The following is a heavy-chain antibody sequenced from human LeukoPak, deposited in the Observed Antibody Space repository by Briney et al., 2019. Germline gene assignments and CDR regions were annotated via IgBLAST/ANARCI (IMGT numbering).Heavy chain of an antibody. CDR3: ASLGRWQLDPISNYYYGMDV. V-gene: IGHV1-69*13. J-gene: IGHJ6*02. D-gene: IGHD2-15*01. CDR1: GYTFTSYD. CDR2: IIPIFGTA. Sequence: ASVKVSCKASGYTFTSYDINWVRQATGQGLEWMGGIIPIFGTANYAQKFQGRVTITADESTSTAYMELSSLRSEDTAVYYCASLGRWQLDPISNYYYGMDVWGQGTTVTVSS.